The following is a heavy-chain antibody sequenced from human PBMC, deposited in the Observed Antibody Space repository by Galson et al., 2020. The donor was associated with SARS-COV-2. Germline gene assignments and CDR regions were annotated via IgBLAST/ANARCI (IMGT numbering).Heavy chain of an antibody. CDR2: IWYDGSNK. CDR1: GFTFSSYG. D-gene: IGHD3-22*01. V-gene: IGHV3-33*01. Sequence: GESLKISCAASGFTFSSYGMHWVRQAPGKGLEWVAVIWYDGSNKYYADSVKGRFTISRDNSKNTLYLQMNSLRAEDTAVYYCAREDYYYDSSGYYIAYYGMDVWGQGTTVTVSS. J-gene: IGHJ6*02. CDR3: AREDYYYDSSGYYIAYYGMDV.